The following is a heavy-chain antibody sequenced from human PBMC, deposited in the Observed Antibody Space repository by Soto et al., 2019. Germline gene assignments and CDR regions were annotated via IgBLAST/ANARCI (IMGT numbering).Heavy chain of an antibody. D-gene: IGHD2-21*02. CDR2: IYYSGST. CDR1: GGSISSGAYY. CDR3: ARGADGDYHFDY. V-gene: IGHV4-31*03. Sequence: QVQLQESGPGLVEPSQTLSLTCTVSGGSISSGAYYWSWIRQHPGKGLEWIGYIYYSGSTYYNPSLKSRVTIAVDTSKNQFSLKLSSVTAADTAVYYCARGADGDYHFDYWGQGTLVTVSS. J-gene: IGHJ4*02.